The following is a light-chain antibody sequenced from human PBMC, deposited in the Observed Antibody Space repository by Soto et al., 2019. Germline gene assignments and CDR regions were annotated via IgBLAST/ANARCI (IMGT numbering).Light chain of an antibody. Sequence: EIVMTQSPATLSVSPGERATLSCRASQSISNNLAWYHQRPGQTPRLLIYGESTRATGIPARFSGSGSGTEFTLTISSLQSEDFAVYYCQQYNNWWTFGQGTRVELK. CDR2: GES. V-gene: IGKV3-15*01. CDR3: QQYNNWWT. J-gene: IGKJ1*01. CDR1: QSISNN.